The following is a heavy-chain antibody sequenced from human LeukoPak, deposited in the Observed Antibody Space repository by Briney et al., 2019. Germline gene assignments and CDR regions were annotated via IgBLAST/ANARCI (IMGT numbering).Heavy chain of an antibody. D-gene: IGHD3-22*01. V-gene: IGHV3-21*01. CDR1: GFTFSSYS. CDR3: ARGRYYDSSGPFDY. CDR2: ISSSSSYI. J-gene: IGHJ4*02. Sequence: GGSLRLSCAASGFTFSSYSMNWVRQAPGKGLEWVSSISSSSSYIYYADSVKGRFTISRDNSKNTLYLQMNSLRAEDTAVYYCARGRYYDSSGPFDYWGQGTLVTVSS.